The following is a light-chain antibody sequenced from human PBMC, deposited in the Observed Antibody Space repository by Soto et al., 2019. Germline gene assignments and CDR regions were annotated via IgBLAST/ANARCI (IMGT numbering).Light chain of an antibody. CDR2: SDN. J-gene: IGLJ3*02. V-gene: IGLV1-44*01. CDR1: SSNIGSKT. CDR3: AAWDDSLRVV. Sequence: QSVLTQPPSASGTPGQRVIMSCSGSSSNIGSKTVNWYQHVPGTTPKLLVYSDNQRPSGVPDRFSGSKSGTSASLAISGLQSEYEADYYCAAWDDSLRVVFGGGTKLTVL.